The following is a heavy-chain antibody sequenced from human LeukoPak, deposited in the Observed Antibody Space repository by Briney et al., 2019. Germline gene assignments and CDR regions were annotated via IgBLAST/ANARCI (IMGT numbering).Heavy chain of an antibody. CDR1: GGSISSSSYY. Sequence: SETLSLTCTVSGGSISSSSYYWGWIRQPPGKGLEWIGSIYYSGSTYYNPSLKSRVTISVDTSKNQFSLKLSSVTAADTAVYYWARRAPGYCSGGSCYPYYFDYWGQGTLVTVSS. J-gene: IGHJ4*02. CDR3: ARRAPGYCSGGSCYPYYFDY. V-gene: IGHV4-39*01. CDR2: IYYSGST. D-gene: IGHD2-15*01.